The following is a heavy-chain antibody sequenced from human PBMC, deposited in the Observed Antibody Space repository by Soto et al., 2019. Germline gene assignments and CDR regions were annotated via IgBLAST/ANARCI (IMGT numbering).Heavy chain of an antibody. CDR2: IYHSGST. CDR3: ARVGRNEYLGGFDY. Sequence: QVQLQESGPGLVKPSQTLSLTCTVSGGSISKGGYYWSWIRQHPGKGLEWIGYIYHSGSTYYTPSLPSRVPMSVDAPENQFPLRLRSGTAGDTAVYYRARVGRNEYLGGFDYWGQGTLVTVSS. CDR1: GGSISKGGYY. J-gene: IGHJ4*02. V-gene: IGHV4-31*03. D-gene: IGHD2-2*01.